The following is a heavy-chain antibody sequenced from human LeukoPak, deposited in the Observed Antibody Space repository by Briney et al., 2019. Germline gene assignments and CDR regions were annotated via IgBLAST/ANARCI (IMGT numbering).Heavy chain of an antibody. CDR1: GFTFSSYW. Sequence: GGSLRLCCAASGFTFSSYWMSWVRQAPGKGLEWVANIKQDGSEKYYVDSVKGRFTTSRDNAKNSLYLQMNSLRAEDTAVYYCAVRGGSWYDSWFDPWGQGTLVTVSS. D-gene: IGHD6-13*01. CDR2: IKQDGSEK. V-gene: IGHV3-7*01. CDR3: AVRGGSWYDSWFDP. J-gene: IGHJ5*02.